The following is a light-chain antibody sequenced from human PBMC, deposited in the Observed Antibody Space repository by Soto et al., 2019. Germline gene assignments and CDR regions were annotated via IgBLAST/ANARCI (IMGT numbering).Light chain of an antibody. CDR3: QQRSTWPGT. V-gene: IGKV3-11*01. Sequence: VLTQSPVTLSLSPGERATLSCRASQGIRNFLAWYQQRPGQSPRLLISDASKRATGVPTRFSGSGSGTDFTLTISSLEPEDFAVSYCQQRSTWPGTFGQGT. CDR2: DAS. CDR1: QGIRNF. J-gene: IGKJ2*01.